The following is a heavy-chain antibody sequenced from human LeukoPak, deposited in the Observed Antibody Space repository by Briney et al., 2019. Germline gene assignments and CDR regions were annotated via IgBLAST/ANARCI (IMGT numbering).Heavy chain of an antibody. J-gene: IGHJ4*02. CDR1: GFTFDDYA. CDR2: ISWKGDII. CDR3: ATGNYNKPFDY. D-gene: IGHD1-7*01. V-gene: IGHV3-9*01. Sequence: HPGRSLRLSCAASGFTFDDYAMHWVRQAPGKGLEWVSGISWKGDIIGYADSVKGRFTISRDNAKNTLYLQMNSLRAEDTSVYYCATGNYNKPFDYWGQGTLVTVSS.